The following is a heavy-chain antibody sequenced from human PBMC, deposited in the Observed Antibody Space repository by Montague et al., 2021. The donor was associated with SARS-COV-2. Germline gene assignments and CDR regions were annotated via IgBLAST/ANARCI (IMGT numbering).Heavy chain of an antibody. J-gene: IGHJ3*02. V-gene: IGHV4-34*01. Sequence: SESLSLTCAVSRGSFSNYYWPWIRQSPGKGLEWIGEINQGGAPNYTPSLKSRVTISLDTSKKQISLKLNSVTVADTAVFFCARGRPVQGSFRHFDSIPSGALDIWAQGSLVIVSS. CDR3: ARGRPVQGSFRHFDSIPSGALDI. CDR1: RGSFSNYY. CDR2: INQGGAP. D-gene: IGHD3-9*01.